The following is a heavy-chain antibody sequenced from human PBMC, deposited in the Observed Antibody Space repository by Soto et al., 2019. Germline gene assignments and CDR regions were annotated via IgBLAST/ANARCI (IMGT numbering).Heavy chain of an antibody. CDR3: ARHVSRHGDDLFDY. V-gene: IGHV4-39*01. CDR1: GGSISRSLSY. CDR2: IYYSGTT. J-gene: IGHJ4*02. D-gene: IGHD4-17*01. Sequence: QLQLQESGPGLVKPSETLSLTCSVSGGSISRSLSYWGWIRQPPGKGLEWIGSIYYSGTTYYKPSIESRVTISLDTSKNQFSLKLTSVTAADTAVSYCARHVSRHGDDLFDYWGQGTLVTVSS.